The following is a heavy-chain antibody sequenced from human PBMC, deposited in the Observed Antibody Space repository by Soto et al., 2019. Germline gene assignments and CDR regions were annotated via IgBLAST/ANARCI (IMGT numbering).Heavy chain of an antibody. CDR1: GSTFATYD. CDR3: ARSDGYNFNWLDS. CDR2: MNPNSGNT. V-gene: IGHV1-8*01. D-gene: IGHD2-21*01. J-gene: IGHJ5*01. Sequence: QVQLVQSGAEVKTPGASVKVSCKASGSTFATYDINWVRQAPGQGLEWMGWMNPNSGNTGYAQKFQGRLTMTRDTALSVAHMELSSLRYEDTAVYYCARSDGYNFNWLDSWGQGTLVTVSA.